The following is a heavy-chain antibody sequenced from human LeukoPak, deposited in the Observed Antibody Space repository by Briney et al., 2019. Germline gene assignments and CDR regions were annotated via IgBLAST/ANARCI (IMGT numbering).Heavy chain of an antibody. CDR1: GFTFSTYG. J-gene: IGHJ3*01. D-gene: IGHD5-24*01. CDR3: ARDIQLST. CDR2: ISGSGGST. V-gene: IGHV3-23*01. Sequence: PGGSLRLSCAASGFTFSTYGMSCVRQAPGKGLQWVSAISGSGGSTYYADSVKGRFTISRDNSKNTLYLQMNSLRAEDTAIYYCARDIQLSTWGLGTMVTVSS.